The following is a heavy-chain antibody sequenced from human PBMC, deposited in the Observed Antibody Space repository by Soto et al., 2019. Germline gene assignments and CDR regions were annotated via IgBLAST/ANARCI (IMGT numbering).Heavy chain of an antibody. CDR2: VYYSGST. CDR1: GDSLSSSSSYY. V-gene: IGHV4-39*01. J-gene: IGHJ6*03. Sequence: QPQLQESGPGLVKPSETLSLSCAVSGDSLSSSSSYYWGWIRQPPGKGLEWIANVYYSGSTYYNPSLKSRVTISLETSKNEVSLRLRSVTAADTAVYYCARSKIVGVLTYYMDVWGKGTPITVSS. CDR3: ARSKIVGVLTYYMDV. D-gene: IGHD3-3*01.